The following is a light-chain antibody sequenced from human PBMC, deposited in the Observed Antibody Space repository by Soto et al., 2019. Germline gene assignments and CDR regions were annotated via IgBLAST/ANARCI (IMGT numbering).Light chain of an antibody. CDR3: QQRAGSPPT. CDR1: QSVSSY. Sequence: PASVSGSQGDRAPLSCWASQSVSSYLAWYQQKPGQAPRLLISDASNRANGIPARFTGSGSGTDFTLTISRLEPEDFAVYFCQQRAGSPPTFGRGTKVE. J-gene: IGKJ4*01. V-gene: IGKV3-11*01. CDR2: DAS.